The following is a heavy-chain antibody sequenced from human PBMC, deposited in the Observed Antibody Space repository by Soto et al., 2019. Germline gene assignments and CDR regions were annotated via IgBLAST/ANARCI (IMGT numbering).Heavy chain of an antibody. J-gene: IGHJ5*02. V-gene: IGHV4-39*01. D-gene: IGHD6-13*01. CDR2: IYYSGST. CDR1: GGSISSSSYY. CDR3: AGSTSWFDP. Sequence: QLQLQESGPGLVKPSETLSLTCTVSGGSISSSSYYWGWIRQPPGKGLEWIGSIYYSGSTYYNPSLKRLVTISVDTSKNQFSLKLSSVPAADTAVYYCAGSTSWFDPWGQGTLVTVSS.